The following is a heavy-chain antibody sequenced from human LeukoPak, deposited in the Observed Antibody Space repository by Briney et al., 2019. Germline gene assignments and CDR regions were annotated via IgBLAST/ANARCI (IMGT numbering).Heavy chain of an antibody. CDR2: ISSSSSYI. Sequence: PGGSLRLSCAASGFTFSSYSMNWVRQAPGKGLEWVSSISSSSSYIYYADSVKGRFTISRDNAKNSLYLQMNSLRAEDTAVYYCAVGIAAAGGFDYWGQGTLVTVSS. V-gene: IGHV3-21*01. CDR3: AVGIAAAGGFDY. J-gene: IGHJ4*02. D-gene: IGHD6-13*01. CDR1: GFTFSSYS.